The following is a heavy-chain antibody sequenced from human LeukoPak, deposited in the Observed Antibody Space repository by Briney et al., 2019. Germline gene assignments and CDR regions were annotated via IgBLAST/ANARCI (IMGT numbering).Heavy chain of an antibody. CDR3: ARSVDTATKYYFDY. CDR1: GGSISSYY. Sequence: SETLSLTCTVSGGSISSYYWSWIRQPAGKGLEWIGRIYTSGSTNYNPSLKSRVTMSVDTSKNQFSLKLSSVTAADTAVYYCARSVDTATKYYFDYWGRGTLVTVSS. D-gene: IGHD5-18*01. V-gene: IGHV4-4*07. CDR2: IYTSGST. J-gene: IGHJ4*02.